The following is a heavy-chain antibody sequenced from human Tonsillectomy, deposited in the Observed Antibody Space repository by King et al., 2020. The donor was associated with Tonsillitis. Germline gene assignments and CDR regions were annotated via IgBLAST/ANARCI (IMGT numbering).Heavy chain of an antibody. CDR2: ISSSGSTI. D-gene: IGHD3-22*01. J-gene: IGHJ4*02. V-gene: IGHV3-48*03. Sequence: VQLVESGGGLVQPGGSLRLSCAASGFTFSSYEMNWVRQAPGKGLEWVSYISSSGSTIYYADSVKGRFTISRDNAKNSLYLQMNSLRAEDTAVYYCARDRGYYYDSSGYYPTTPFDYWGQGTLVTVSS. CDR3: ARDRGYYYDSSGYYPTTPFDY. CDR1: GFTFSSYE.